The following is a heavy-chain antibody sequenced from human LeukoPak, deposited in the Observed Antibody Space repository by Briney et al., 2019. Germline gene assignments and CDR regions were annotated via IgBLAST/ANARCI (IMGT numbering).Heavy chain of an antibody. Sequence: QPGRSLRLSCAASGFTFSSYGMRWVRQAPGKWLEWVAFIRYDGSNKYYADSVKGRFTIARDNSKNTLYLQMNSLRAEDTAVYYCAGGWYFDYWGQGTLVTVYS. CDR3: AGGWYFDY. D-gene: IGHD3-16*01. J-gene: IGHJ4*02. V-gene: IGHV3-30*02. CDR2: IRYDGSNK. CDR1: GFTFSSYG.